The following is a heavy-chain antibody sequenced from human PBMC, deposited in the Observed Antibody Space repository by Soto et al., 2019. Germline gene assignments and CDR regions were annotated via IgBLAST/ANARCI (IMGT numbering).Heavy chain of an antibody. CDR3: ARSRDGYNPIDY. J-gene: IGHJ4*02. D-gene: IGHD5-12*01. Sequence: SGPTLVNPTHTLTLTCTFSGFPLSTSGMCVSWIRQPPGKALEWLALIDWDDDKYYSTSLKTRLTISKDTSKNQVVLTMTNMDPVDTATYYCARSRDGYNPIDYWGQGTLVTVSS. CDR1: GFPLSTSGMC. V-gene: IGHV2-70*01. CDR2: IDWDDDK.